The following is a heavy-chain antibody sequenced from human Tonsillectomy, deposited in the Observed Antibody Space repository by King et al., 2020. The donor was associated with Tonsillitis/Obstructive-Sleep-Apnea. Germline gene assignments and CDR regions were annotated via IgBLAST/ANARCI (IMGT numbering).Heavy chain of an antibody. V-gene: IGHV3-30*01. J-gene: IGHJ6*04. Sequence: VQLVESGGGVVQPGRSLRLSCAASGFTFSSYAMHWVRQAPGKGLEWVAVISYDGSNKYYADSVKGRFTISRDNSKNTLYLQMNSLSAEDTAVYYCARGGYYDFWSGYPDVWGKGTTVTVSS. CDR2: ISYDGSNK. D-gene: IGHD3-3*01. CDR3: ARGGYYDFWSGYPDV. CDR1: GFTFSSYA.